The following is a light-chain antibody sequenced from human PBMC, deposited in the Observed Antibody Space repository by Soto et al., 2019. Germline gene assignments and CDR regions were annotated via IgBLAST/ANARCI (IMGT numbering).Light chain of an antibody. V-gene: IGLV2-11*01. CDR1: SSDVGTYDY. J-gene: IGLJ3*02. CDR2: DGS. Sequence: QSALTQPRSVSGSPGQSVTISFTGTSSDVGTYDYVSWYQQHPGKAPKLMIYDGSNWPSGVPDRFSGSKSGNTASLTIYGLQAEDEDDYYCCSYAGSYTWVFGGGTKVTVL. CDR3: CSYAGSYTWV.